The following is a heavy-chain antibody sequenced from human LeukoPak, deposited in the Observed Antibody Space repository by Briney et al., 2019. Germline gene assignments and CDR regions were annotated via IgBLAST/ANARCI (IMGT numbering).Heavy chain of an antibody. J-gene: IGHJ4*02. Sequence: HPGGSLRLSCAASGFSFTTYWMGWVRQAPGKGLEWVSTITGSGGSTYYADSVKGRFTISRDNSKNTLYLQMNTLRAEDTAVYFCAKGRDSSGYYYTDFDYWGQGTLVTVSS. V-gene: IGHV3-23*01. CDR3: AKGRDSSGYYYTDFDY. CDR1: GFSFTTYW. D-gene: IGHD3-22*01. CDR2: ITGSGGST.